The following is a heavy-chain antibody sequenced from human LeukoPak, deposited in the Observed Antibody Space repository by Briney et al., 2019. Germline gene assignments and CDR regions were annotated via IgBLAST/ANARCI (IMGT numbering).Heavy chain of an antibody. CDR2: IRYDGSNK. D-gene: IGHD1-26*01. CDR3: AKDKEQVLYYFDY. J-gene: IGHJ4*02. V-gene: IGHV3-30*02. CDR1: GFTFSSYG. Sequence: GGSLRLSCAASGFTFSSYGMHWVRQAPGKGLEWVAFIRYDGSNKYYADSVKGRFTISRDNSKNTLYLQMNSLRAEDTAVYYCAKDKEQVLYYFDYWGQGTLVTVSS.